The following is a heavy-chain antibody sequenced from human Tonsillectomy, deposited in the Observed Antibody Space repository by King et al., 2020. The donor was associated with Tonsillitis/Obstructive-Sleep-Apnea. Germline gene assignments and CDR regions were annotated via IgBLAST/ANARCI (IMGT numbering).Heavy chain of an antibody. D-gene: IGHD5-24*01. Sequence: QLQESGPGLVTPSETLSLACTVSGGPISGHYWSWIRQPPGKGREWCGFIYYSGNTNYNPPLKSRVTISLDTSKEQISLKLTSVIAAGTAVYYSARDLGREGSMDVWGKGTTVTVSS. CDR3: ARDLGREGSMDV. CDR2: IYYSGNT. V-gene: IGHV4-59*11. CDR1: GGPISGHY. J-gene: IGHJ6*03.